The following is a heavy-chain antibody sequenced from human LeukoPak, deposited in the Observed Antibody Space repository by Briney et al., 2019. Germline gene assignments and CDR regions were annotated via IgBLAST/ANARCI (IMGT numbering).Heavy chain of an antibody. J-gene: IGHJ4*02. V-gene: IGHV4-59*01. Sequence: KPSETLSLTCTVSGGSISSYYWSWIRQPPGKGLEWIGYIYYSGHTNYNPSLKIRVTISVDPSKNQFSLKLTSVTAADTAVYYCATGDYDLIDYWGQGTLVTVSS. CDR3: ATGDYDLIDY. CDR2: IYYSGHT. D-gene: IGHD3-22*01. CDR1: GGSISSYY.